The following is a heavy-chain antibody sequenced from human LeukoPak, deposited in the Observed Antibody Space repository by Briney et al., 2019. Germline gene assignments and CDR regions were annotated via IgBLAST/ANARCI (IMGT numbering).Heavy chain of an antibody. CDR2: IIPIFGTA. Sequence: ASVKVSCKASGGTFSIYAISWVRQAPGQGLEWMGGIIPIFGTANYAQKFQGRVTITTDESTSTAYMELSSLRSEDTAVYYCARDPIGSGYPFDYWGQGTLVTVSS. CDR1: GGTFSIYA. CDR3: ARDPIGSGYPFDY. D-gene: IGHD3-22*01. V-gene: IGHV1-69*05. J-gene: IGHJ4*02.